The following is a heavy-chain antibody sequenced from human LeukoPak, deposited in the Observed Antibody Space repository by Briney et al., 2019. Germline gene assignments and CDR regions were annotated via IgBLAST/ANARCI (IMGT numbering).Heavy chain of an antibody. CDR3: AREHSSSWTGSDY. D-gene: IGHD6-13*01. J-gene: IGHJ4*02. CDR1: GYTFTSYA. CDR2: INAGNGNT. V-gene: IGHV1-3*03. Sequence: ASVKVSCKASGYTFTSYAMHWVRQAPGQRLEWMGWINAGNGNTKYSQEFQGRVTITRDTSASTAYMELSSLRSEDRAVYYCAREHSSSWTGSDYWGQGTLVTVSS.